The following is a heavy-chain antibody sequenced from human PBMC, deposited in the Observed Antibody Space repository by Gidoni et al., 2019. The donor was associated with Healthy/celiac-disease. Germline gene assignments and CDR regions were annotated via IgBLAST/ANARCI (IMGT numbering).Heavy chain of an antibody. CDR3: AKDRGPSVTTVDY. Sequence: EVQLVESGGGLVQPGRSLTLSCAASGFTFDDYAMHWVRQAPGKGLEWVSGISWNSGSLGYADSVKGRFTISRDNAKNSLYLQMISLRAEDTALYYCAKDRGPSVTTVDYWGQGTLVTVSS. CDR1: GFTFDDYA. V-gene: IGHV3-9*01. J-gene: IGHJ4*02. D-gene: IGHD4-4*01. CDR2: ISWNSGSL.